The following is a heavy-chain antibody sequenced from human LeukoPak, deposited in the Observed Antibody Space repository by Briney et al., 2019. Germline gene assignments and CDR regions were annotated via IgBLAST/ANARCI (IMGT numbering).Heavy chain of an antibody. Sequence: SETLSLTCAVYGGSFSGYYWSWIRQPPGKGLEWIGSIYDSGSTYYNPSLKSRVTISVDTSKNQFSLKLNSVTAADTAVYYCARHFGPWGQGTLVTVSS. D-gene: IGHD3-16*01. CDR3: ARHFGP. CDR1: GGSFSGYY. J-gene: IGHJ5*02. CDR2: IYDSGST. V-gene: IGHV4-34*01.